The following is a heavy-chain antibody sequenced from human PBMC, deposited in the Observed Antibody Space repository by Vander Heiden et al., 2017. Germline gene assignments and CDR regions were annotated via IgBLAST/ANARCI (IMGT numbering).Heavy chain of an antibody. CDR3: AKGRNTRFYYYGMDV. D-gene: IGHD2-2*01. CDR2: IPYDGSNK. CDR1: GFTFSSYG. V-gene: IGHV3-30*18. J-gene: IGHJ6*02. Sequence: QVQLVESGGGVVQPGRSLRLSCAASGFTFSSYGMHWVRQAPGKGLEWVAVIPYDGSNKYYADSVKGRFTISRDNSKNTLYLQMNSLRAEDTAVYYCAKGRNTRFYYYGMDVWGQGTTVTVSS.